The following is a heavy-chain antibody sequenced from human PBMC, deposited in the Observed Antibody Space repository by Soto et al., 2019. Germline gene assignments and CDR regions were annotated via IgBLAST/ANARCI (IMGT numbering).Heavy chain of an antibody. D-gene: IGHD6-6*01. CDR3: ATFEYSSSLFDY. V-gene: IGHV1-2*02. J-gene: IGHJ4*02. CDR2: INPNSGGT. CDR1: GYTFTGYY. Sequence: ASVKVSCKASGYTFTGYYMHWVRQAPGQGLEWMGWINPNSGGTNYAQKFQGRVTMTRDTSISTAYMELSRLRSDDTAVYYCATFEYSSSLFDYWGQGTLVTVSS.